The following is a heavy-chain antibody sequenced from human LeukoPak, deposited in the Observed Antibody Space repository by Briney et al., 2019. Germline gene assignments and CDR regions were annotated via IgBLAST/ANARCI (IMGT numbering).Heavy chain of an antibody. Sequence: SVKVSCKASGYTFTSYGISWVRQAPGQGLEWMGGIIPIFGTANYAQKFQGRVTITADESTSTAYVELSSLRSEDTAVYYCARAYDFWSGYYAFDIWGQGTMVTVSS. V-gene: IGHV1-69*13. D-gene: IGHD3-3*01. J-gene: IGHJ3*02. CDR3: ARAYDFWSGYYAFDI. CDR2: IIPIFGTA. CDR1: GYTFTSYG.